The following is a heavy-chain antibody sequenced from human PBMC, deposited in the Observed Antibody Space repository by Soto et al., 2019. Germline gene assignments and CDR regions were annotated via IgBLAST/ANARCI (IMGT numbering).Heavy chain of an antibody. J-gene: IGHJ4*02. V-gene: IGHV3-21*01. CDR2: ISSSSSYI. CDR3: ARDPPAIFGVVISNYFDY. CDR1: GFTFSSYS. D-gene: IGHD3-3*01. Sequence: LRLSCAASGFTFSSYSMNWVRQAPGKGLEWVSSISSSSSYIYYADSVKGRFTISRDNAKNSLYLQMNSLRAEDTAVYYCARDPPAIFGVVISNYFDYWGQGTLVTVSS.